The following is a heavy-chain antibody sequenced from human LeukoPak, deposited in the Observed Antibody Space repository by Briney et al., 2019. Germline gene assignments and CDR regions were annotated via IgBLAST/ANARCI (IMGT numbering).Heavy chain of an antibody. V-gene: IGHV3-64*01. Sequence: GRSLRLSCAASGFMLSNYDMHSVRQAPGNGLEYVSHISTNGGSTYYAISVKGRFTISRDNSKNTLYLQMGSLRAEDMAVYYCARGRGYIHGYDYWGQGTLVTVSS. D-gene: IGHD5-18*01. CDR3: ARGRGYIHGYDY. CDR2: ISTNGGST. J-gene: IGHJ4*02. CDR1: GFMLSNYD.